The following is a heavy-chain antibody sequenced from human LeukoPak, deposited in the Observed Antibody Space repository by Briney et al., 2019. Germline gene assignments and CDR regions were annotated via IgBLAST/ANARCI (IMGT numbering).Heavy chain of an antibody. CDR1: GFTFSRYA. CDR2: ISGSGGST. CDR3: AKHAIQDYGDYFDY. V-gene: IGHV3-23*01. J-gene: IGHJ4*02. Sequence: PGGSLRLSCAASGFTFSRYAMSWVRQAPGKGLEWGSSISGSGGSTYYADSVKGRFTISRDNSKNMLYLQMNSLRAEDTAVYYCAKHAIQDYGDYFDYWGQGTLVTVSS. D-gene: IGHD4-17*01.